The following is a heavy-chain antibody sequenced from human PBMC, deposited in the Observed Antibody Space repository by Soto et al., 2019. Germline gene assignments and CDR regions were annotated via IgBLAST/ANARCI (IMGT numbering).Heavy chain of an antibody. J-gene: IGHJ6*02. CDR1: GGTFSSYA. CDR2: IIPIFGTA. CDR3: ARDRRYNWNSDYYYYGMDV. Sequence: QVQLVQSGAEVKKPGSSVKVSCKASGGTFSSYAISWVRQAPGQGLEWMGGIIPIFGTANYAQKFQGRVTITAAESTSTAYMELSSLRSEDTAVYYCARDRRYNWNSDYYYYGMDVWGQGTTVTVSS. D-gene: IGHD1-7*01. V-gene: IGHV1-69*12.